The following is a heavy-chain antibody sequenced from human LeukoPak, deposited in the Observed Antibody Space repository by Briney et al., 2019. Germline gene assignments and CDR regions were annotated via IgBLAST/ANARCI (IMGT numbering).Heavy chain of an antibody. CDR3: AKTPRDPHTSSAGWFDP. V-gene: IGHV3-23*01. CDR2: ISGSGGST. D-gene: IGHD3-22*01. CDR1: GFTFSSYA. J-gene: IGHJ5*02. Sequence: GGSLRLSCAASGFTFSSYAMSWVRQAPGKGLEWVSAISGSGGSTYYADSVKGRFTISRDNSKNTLYLQMNSLRAEDTAVYYCAKTPRDPHTSSAGWFDPWGQGTLVTVSS.